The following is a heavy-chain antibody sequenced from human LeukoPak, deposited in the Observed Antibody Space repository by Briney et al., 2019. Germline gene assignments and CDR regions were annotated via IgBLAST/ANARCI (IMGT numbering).Heavy chain of an antibody. CDR3: ARDYRNSGSYVRY. J-gene: IGHJ4*02. CDR2: TSPHNDNT. CDR1: GYTFTGYY. Sequence: GASVKVSCKASGYTFTGYYMHWVRQAPGQGLEWMAWTSPHNDNTDYAQKFQGRVTVTTDTAASTAYLELRSLRSDDTAVYYCARDYRNSGSYVRYWGQGTLITVSS. V-gene: IGHV1-18*04. D-gene: IGHD3-10*01.